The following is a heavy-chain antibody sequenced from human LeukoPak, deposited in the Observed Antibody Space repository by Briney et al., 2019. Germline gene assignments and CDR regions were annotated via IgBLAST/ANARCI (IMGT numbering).Heavy chain of an antibody. V-gene: IGHV3-30*02. CDR1: GFTFSSYG. D-gene: IGHD6-13*01. J-gene: IGHJ4*02. Sequence: GGSLRLSCAASGFTFSSYGMHWVRQAPGKGLEWVAFIRYDGSNKYYADSVKGRFTISRDNSKNTLYLQMNSLRAEDTAVYYCAKDNRHWYSSYHWGQGTLVTVSS. CDR2: IRYDGSNK. CDR3: AKDNRHWYSSYH.